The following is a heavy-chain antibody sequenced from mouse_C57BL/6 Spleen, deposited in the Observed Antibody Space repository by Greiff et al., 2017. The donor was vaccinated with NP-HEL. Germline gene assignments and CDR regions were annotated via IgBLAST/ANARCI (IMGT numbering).Heavy chain of an antibody. CDR1: GYTFTSHW. V-gene: IGHV1-56*01. CDR3: ARSGISSGRGYYAMDY. Sequence: VQLQQSGPELVRPGASVKISCKAPGYTFTSHWMQWVRQRPGQGLEWIGEIFPGSGSTYYNEKFKGKATLTVDTSSSTAYMQLSSLTSEDSAVYVCARSGISSGRGYYAMDYWGQGTSVTVAS. CDR2: IFPGSGST. D-gene: IGHD3-2*02. J-gene: IGHJ4*01.